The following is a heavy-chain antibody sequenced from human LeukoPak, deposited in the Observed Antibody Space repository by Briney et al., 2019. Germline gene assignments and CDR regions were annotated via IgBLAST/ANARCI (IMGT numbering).Heavy chain of an antibody. J-gene: IGHJ4*02. CDR1: GFTFSSYA. CDR3: ARSGYSSGWRDY. Sequence: GGSLRLSCAASGFTFSSYAMHWVRQAPGKGLEWVAVISYDGSNKYYADSVKGRFTISRDNSKNTLYLQMNSLRAEDTSVYYCARSGYSSGWRDYWGQGTLVTVSS. CDR2: ISYDGSNK. V-gene: IGHV3-30*04. D-gene: IGHD6-19*01.